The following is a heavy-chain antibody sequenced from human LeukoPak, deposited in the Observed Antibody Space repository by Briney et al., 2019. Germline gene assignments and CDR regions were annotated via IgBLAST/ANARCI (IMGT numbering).Heavy chain of an antibody. J-gene: IGHJ4*02. CDR2: IYNSGST. CDR3: ARGRFDPLTGYEYYHDY. CDR1: GGSISGYY. V-gene: IGHV4-59*08. D-gene: IGHD3-9*01. Sequence: SETLSLTCTVSGGSISGYYWSWIRQPPGKGLEWIGYIYNSGSTNYNPSLKSRVTISVDTSKNQFSLKLSSVTAADTAVYYCARGRFDPLTGYEYYHDYWGQGTLVTVSS.